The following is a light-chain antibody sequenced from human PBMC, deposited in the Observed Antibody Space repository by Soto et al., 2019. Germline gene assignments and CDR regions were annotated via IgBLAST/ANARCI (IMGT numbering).Light chain of an antibody. Sequence: QSALTQPASVSGSPGQSISISYTGTSCDVGGYNFVSWYQQHPGNAPKLILYDVTNRPSGVSDRFSGSKSGNTASLTISGLQTDDEADYYCISYTTSSTYVFGTGTKVTVL. J-gene: IGLJ1*01. CDR3: ISYTTSSTYV. CDR2: DVT. CDR1: SCDVGGYNF. V-gene: IGLV2-14*01.